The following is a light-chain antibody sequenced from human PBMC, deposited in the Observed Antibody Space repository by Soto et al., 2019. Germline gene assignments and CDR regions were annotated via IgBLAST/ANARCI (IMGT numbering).Light chain of an antibody. CDR3: SSYTSTNLVV. V-gene: IGLV1-40*01. Sequence: QSVLTQPPSVSGAPGQRVTISCTGSSSNIGAGYDVHWYQQLPGTAPKLIISEVSNRPSGVSNRFSGSKSGDTASLTISGLQAEDEADYYCSSYTSTNLVVFGGGTKVTVL. J-gene: IGLJ2*01. CDR2: EVS. CDR1: SSNIGAGYD.